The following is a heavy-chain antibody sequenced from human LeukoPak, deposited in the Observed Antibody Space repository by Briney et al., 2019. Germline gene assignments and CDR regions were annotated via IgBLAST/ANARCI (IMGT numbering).Heavy chain of an antibody. D-gene: IGHD6-19*01. V-gene: IGHV4-59*08. CDR2: IYYSGST. Sequence: PSETLSLTCTVSGGSISSYYWSWIRQPPGKGLEWIGYIYYSGSTNYNPSLKSRVTISVDTSKNQFSLKLSSVTAADTAVYYCARLSHSSGWYYFDYWGQGTLVTVSS. CDR1: GGSISSYY. J-gene: IGHJ4*02. CDR3: ARLSHSSGWYYFDY.